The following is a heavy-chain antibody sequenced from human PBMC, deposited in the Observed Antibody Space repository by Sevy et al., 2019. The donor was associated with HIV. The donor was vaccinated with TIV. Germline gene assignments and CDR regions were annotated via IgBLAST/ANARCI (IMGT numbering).Heavy chain of an antibody. D-gene: IGHD1-26*01. Sequence: SDTLSLTCTVSDGSITSLYWNWIRQPPGKGLEWIANIYYNGHINYNPSLKSRVTLSLDTSKNQFSLRLSFVTAADTAMYYCAGENAWGRGYSWGQGTLVTVSS. CDR2: IYYNGHI. J-gene: IGHJ4*02. V-gene: IGHV4-59*08. CDR3: AGENAWGRGYS. CDR1: DGSITSLY.